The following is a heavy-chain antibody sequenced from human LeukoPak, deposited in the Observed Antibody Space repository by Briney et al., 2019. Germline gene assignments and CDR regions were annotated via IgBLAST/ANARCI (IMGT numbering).Heavy chain of an antibody. D-gene: IGHD3-22*01. CDR2: ISAYNGNT. J-gene: IGHJ5*02. CDR3: ARVASLYYYDSSGTSESSWFDP. V-gene: IGHV1-18*01. CDR1: GYTFTSYG. Sequence: ASVKVSCKASGYTFTSYGISWVRQAPGQGLEWMGWISAYNGNTNYAQKLQGRVTMTTDTSTSTAYMGLRSLRSDDTAVYYCARVASLYYYDSSGTSESSWFDPWGQGTLVTVSS.